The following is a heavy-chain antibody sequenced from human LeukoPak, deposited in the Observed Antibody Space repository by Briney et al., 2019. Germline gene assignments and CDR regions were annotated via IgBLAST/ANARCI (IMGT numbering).Heavy chain of an antibody. D-gene: IGHD4-23*01. J-gene: IGHJ4*02. CDR3: ARDPYSGTVVTIFDY. Sequence: PGGSLRLSCAASGFTFSSYGMHWVRQAPGKGLEWVAVISYDGSNKYYADSVKGRFTISRDNSKNTLYLQMNSLRAEDTAVYYCARDPYSGTVVTIFDYWGQGTLVTVSS. V-gene: IGHV3-30*03. CDR1: GFTFSSYG. CDR2: ISYDGSNK.